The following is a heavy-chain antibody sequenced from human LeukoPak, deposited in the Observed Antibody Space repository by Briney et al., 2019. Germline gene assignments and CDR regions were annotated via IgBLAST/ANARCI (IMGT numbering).Heavy chain of an antibody. CDR2: VYSGGST. J-gene: IGHJ4*02. V-gene: IGHV3-66*01. D-gene: IGHD3-9*01. CDR1: GFTVSSNY. Sequence: GGSLRLSCAASGFTVSSNYMSWVRQAPGKGLEWVSVVYSGGSTYYAASVKGRFTISRDNSKNTLFLEMHSLRAEDTAMYYCVRDLDWLLYDYCGQGTLVTVSS. CDR3: VRDLDWLLYDY.